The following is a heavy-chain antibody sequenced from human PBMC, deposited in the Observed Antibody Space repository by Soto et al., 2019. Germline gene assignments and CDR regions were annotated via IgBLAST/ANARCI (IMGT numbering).Heavy chain of an antibody. CDR3: ARGLTMVRGVILDAFDM. J-gene: IGHJ3*02. Sequence: QVQLVQSGAEVKKPGASVKVSCKTSGYTFTTYPMHWVRQAPGQRLEWMGWINAGNGNTKYSQKFQGRVTITRDTSASTAYMELSSLRSEDTAVYSCARGLTMVRGVILDAFDMWGQGTMVTVSS. CDR2: INAGNGNT. V-gene: IGHV1-3*01. D-gene: IGHD3-10*01. CDR1: GYTFTTYP.